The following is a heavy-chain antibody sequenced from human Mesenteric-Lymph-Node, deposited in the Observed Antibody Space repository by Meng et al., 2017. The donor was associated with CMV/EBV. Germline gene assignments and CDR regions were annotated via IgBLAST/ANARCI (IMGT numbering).Heavy chain of an antibody. V-gene: IGHV4-34*01. CDR2: INRSGST. J-gene: IGHJ4*02. Sequence: CAVYGGSFSDYYWTWIRQPPGKGLEWIGEINRSGSTHYNPSLKNRVTISLDTSNNQFSLKLNSVTAADTAVYYCATGRIYAWELLGDWGQGTLVTVSS. CDR3: ATGRIYAWELLGD. D-gene: IGHD3-10*01. CDR1: GGSFSDYY.